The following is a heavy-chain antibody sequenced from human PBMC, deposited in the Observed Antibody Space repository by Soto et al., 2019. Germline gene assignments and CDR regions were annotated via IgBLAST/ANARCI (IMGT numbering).Heavy chain of an antibody. CDR1: GGTFSSYA. V-gene: IGHV1-69*01. Sequence: QVQLVQSEAEVKKPGSSVKVSCKASGGTFSSYAISWVRQAPGQGLEWMGGIIPIFGTANYAQKFQGRVTITADESTSTAYMELSSLRSEDTAVYYCASEYSRPVPYYYYGMDVWGQGTTVTVSS. D-gene: IGHD6-13*01. CDR3: ASEYSRPVPYYYYGMDV. J-gene: IGHJ6*02. CDR2: IIPIFGTA.